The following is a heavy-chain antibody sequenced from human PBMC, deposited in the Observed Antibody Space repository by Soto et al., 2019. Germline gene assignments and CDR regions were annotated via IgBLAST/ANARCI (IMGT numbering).Heavy chain of an antibody. CDR1: GGTFSCYA. D-gene: IGHD2-2*01. CDR2: IMPIFGTA. J-gene: IGHJ5*02. Sequence: SVKVSCKASGGTFSCYAISWVRQAPVQGLEWMGGIMPIFGTANYAQKFQGRVTITADESTSTAYMELSSLRSEDTAVYYCAIGPRGVPADSYNSFDPWGQGTLVTVSS. V-gene: IGHV1-69*13. CDR3: AIGPRGVPADSYNSFDP.